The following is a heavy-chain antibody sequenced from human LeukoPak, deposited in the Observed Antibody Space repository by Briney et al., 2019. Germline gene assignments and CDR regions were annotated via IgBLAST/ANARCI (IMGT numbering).Heavy chain of an antibody. CDR3: ARDSFPIVGATRGWDY. D-gene: IGHD1-26*01. CDR2: IYSGGST. Sequence: GGSLRLSCAASGFTVSSNYMSWVRQAPGKRLEWVSVIYSGGSTYYADSVKGRFTISRDNSKNTLYLQMNSLRAEDTAVYYCARDSFPIVGATRGWDYWGQGTLVTVSS. V-gene: IGHV3-66*01. CDR1: GFTVSSNY. J-gene: IGHJ4*02.